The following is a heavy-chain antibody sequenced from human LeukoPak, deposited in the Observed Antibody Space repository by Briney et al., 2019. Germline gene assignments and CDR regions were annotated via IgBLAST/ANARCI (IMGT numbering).Heavy chain of an antibody. D-gene: IGHD3-9*01. Sequence: SETLSLTCTVSGCSISSSSYYWGWIRQPPGEGLEWIVSIYYSGSTYYNPSLKSRVTISVDTSKNQFSLKLSYVPAADTAVYYCARHDYDILTGYYDEGGYFDYWGQGTLVTVSS. CDR3: ARHDYDILTGYYDEGGYFDY. CDR1: GCSISSSSYY. V-gene: IGHV4-39*01. CDR2: IYYSGST. J-gene: IGHJ4*02.